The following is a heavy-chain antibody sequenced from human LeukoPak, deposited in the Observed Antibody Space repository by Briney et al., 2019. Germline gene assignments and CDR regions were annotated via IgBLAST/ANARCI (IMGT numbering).Heavy chain of an antibody. CDR2: ISYDGSKT. CDR1: GFPFSRTS. D-gene: IGHD3-3*01. CDR3: ASPGGYDFWSGPFDY. V-gene: IGHV3-30*03. Sequence: GGSLRLSCAASGFPFSRTSMTWVRQAPGKGLEWVAVISYDGSKTYYADSVKGRFTISRDNSKNTLYLQMNSLRAEDTAVYYCASPGGYDFWSGPFDYWGQGTLVTVSS. J-gene: IGHJ4*02.